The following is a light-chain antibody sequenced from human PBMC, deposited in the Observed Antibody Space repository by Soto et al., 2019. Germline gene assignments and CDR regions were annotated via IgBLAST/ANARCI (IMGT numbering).Light chain of an antibody. CDR3: QQYESSPLT. CDR2: RAS. V-gene: IGKV3-20*01. J-gene: IGKJ4*01. CDR1: QSVSSAL. Sequence: EIVLTQSPDTLSLSPGERATLSCRASQSVSSALLAWYQQKPGQAPRLLIYRASTRATGIPDRFTGSGYGTDFTLTISRLEPEDFAVYYCQQYESSPLTLGGGTKVEIK.